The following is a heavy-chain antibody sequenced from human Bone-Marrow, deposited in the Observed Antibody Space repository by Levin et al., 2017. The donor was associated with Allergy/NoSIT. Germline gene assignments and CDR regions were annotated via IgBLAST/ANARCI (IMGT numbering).Heavy chain of an antibody. CDR2: ISSSGSTI. J-gene: IGHJ6*02. D-gene: IGHD2-15*01. CDR1: GFTFSDYY. Sequence: GESLKISCAASGFTFSDYYMSWIRQAPGKGLEWVSYISSSGSTIYYADSVKGRFTISRDNAKNSLYLQMNSLRAEDTAVYYCARDPGGGRNYYYYYGMDVWGQGTTVTVSS. CDR3: ARDPGGGRNYYYYYGMDV. V-gene: IGHV3-11*01.